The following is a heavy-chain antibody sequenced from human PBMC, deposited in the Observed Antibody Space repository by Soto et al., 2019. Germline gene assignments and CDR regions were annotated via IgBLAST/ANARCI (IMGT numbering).Heavy chain of an antibody. J-gene: IGHJ6*02. Sequence: ASLKVSGKASGYTFTNSGISWVRQAPGQGLELMGWIGAYNGHTKYAQKLQGRVTMTTDTSTSTAYMELRSLKSDDTAVYYCAREDYYDSSGYRPVRYDFSMAVWGQGTTVTVSS. CDR1: GYTFTNSG. D-gene: IGHD3-22*01. CDR2: IGAYNGHT. V-gene: IGHV1-18*01. CDR3: AREDYYDSSGYRPVRYDFSMAV.